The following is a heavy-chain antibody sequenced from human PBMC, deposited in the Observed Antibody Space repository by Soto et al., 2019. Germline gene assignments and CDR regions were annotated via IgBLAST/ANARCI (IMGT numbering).Heavy chain of an antibody. D-gene: IGHD6-6*01. J-gene: IGHJ4*02. Sequence: QVQLVESGGGVVQPGRSLRLSCAASGFTFSSYAMHWVRQAPGKGLEWVAVISYDGSNKYYADSVKGRFTISRDNSKNTLYLQMNSLRAEDTAVYYCARSGRKAARAAYWGQGTLVTGSS. V-gene: IGHV3-30-3*01. CDR2: ISYDGSNK. CDR1: GFTFSSYA. CDR3: ARSGRKAARAAY.